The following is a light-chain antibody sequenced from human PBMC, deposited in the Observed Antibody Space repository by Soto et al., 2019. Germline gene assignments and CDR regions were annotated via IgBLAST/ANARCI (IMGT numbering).Light chain of an antibody. CDR1: ETVSSSY. J-gene: IGKJ4*01. CDR2: DAS. CDR3: HQYSRSPQT. Sequence: EIVLTQSPGTLSLSPGERATLSCRASETVSSSYLAWYQQQPGQAPRLLIYDASTRATGIPARFSGSGSGTDFTLTISRLEPEDFAVYYCHQYSRSPQTFGGGTRVEIK. V-gene: IGKV3-20*01.